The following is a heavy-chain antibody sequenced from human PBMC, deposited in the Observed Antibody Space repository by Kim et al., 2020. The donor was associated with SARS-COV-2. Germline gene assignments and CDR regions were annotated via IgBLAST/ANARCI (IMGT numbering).Heavy chain of an antibody. CDR1: GSSFTSYW. V-gene: IGHV5-51*01. D-gene: IGHD5-12*01. CDR2: IYPGDSDT. J-gene: IGHJ3*02. Sequence: GESLKISCKGSGSSFTSYWIGWVRQMPGKGLEWMGIIYPGDSDTRYSPSFQGQVTISADKSISTAYLQWSSLKASDTAMYYCARRLRDGYNHDAFDIWGQGTMVTVSS. CDR3: ARRLRDGYNHDAFDI.